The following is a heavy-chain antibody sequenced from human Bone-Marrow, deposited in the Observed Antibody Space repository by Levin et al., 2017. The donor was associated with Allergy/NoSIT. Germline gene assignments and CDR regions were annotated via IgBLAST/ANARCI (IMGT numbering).Heavy chain of an antibody. V-gene: IGHV3-23*01. D-gene: IGHD3-10*01. CDR1: GFTFSSYA. J-gene: IGHJ4*02. CDR3: AKDRTMVRGVSPFDY. Sequence: GESLKISCAASGFTFSSYAMSWVRQAPGKGLEWVSAISGSGGSTYYADSVKGRFTISRDNSKNTLYLQMNSLRAEDTAVYYCAKDRTMVRGVSPFDYWGQGTLVTVSS. CDR2: ISGSGGST.